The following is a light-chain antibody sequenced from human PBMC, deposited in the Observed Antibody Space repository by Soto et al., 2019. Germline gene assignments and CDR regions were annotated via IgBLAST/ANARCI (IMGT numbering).Light chain of an antibody. CDR1: QSIGIS. CDR3: QQSYSSPTWT. CDR2: AAS. V-gene: IGKV1-39*01. J-gene: IGKJ1*01. Sequence: DIQMTQSPSSLSASVGDGVTITCRASQSIGISLNWYQQRPGKAPKLLVFAASSLQSGVPSRFSGSGSGTDFTITISSLHPEDFATYYCQQSYSSPTWTFGQGTKVEIK.